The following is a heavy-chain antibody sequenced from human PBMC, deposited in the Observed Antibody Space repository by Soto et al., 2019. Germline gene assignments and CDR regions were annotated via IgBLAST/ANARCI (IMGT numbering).Heavy chain of an antibody. D-gene: IGHD5-12*01. V-gene: IGHV1-69*01. CDR1: GGTFSSYA. CDR2: SIPIFGTA. J-gene: IGHJ4*02. CDR3: ARGWGDGYNYVFDY. Sequence: QVQLVQSGAEVKKPGSSVKVSCKASGGTFSSYAISWVRQAPGQGLEWMGGSIPIFGTANYAQKFQGRVTITADESTSTAYMELSSLRSEDTAVYYCARGWGDGYNYVFDYWGQGTLVTVSS.